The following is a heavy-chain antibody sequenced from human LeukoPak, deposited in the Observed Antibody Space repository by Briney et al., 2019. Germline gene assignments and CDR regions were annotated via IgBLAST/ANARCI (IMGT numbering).Heavy chain of an antibody. CDR1: GFTFSSYN. V-gene: IGHV3-21*01. J-gene: IGHJ4*02. CDR3: ARDLDFWSGYKDY. D-gene: IGHD3-3*01. Sequence: SGGSLRLSSAASGFTFSSYNLNWVSQAPGKGLEWVSSMTSTSHVYYADSLKGRFTISRDNAKNSLYLQMNSLRAEDTAVYYCARDLDFWSGYKDYWGQGTLVTVSS. CDR2: MTSTSHV.